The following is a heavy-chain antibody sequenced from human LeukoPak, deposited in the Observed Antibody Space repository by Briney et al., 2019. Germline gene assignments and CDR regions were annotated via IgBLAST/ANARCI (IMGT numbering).Heavy chain of an antibody. Sequence: GGSLRLSSAASGFTVSSNYMSWVRQAPGKGLEWVSIIYSGGSTFYADSVKGRFNISRDNSKNTLYLQMNSLRAEDTAVYYCARGGSYLSAFDIWGQGTMVTVSS. CDR1: GFTVSSNY. V-gene: IGHV3-53*01. D-gene: IGHD1-26*01. J-gene: IGHJ3*02. CDR2: IYSGGST. CDR3: ARGGSYLSAFDI.